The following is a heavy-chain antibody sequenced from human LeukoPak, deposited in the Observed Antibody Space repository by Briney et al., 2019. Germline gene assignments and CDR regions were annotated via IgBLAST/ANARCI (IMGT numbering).Heavy chain of an antibody. D-gene: IGHD3-22*01. J-gene: IGHJ4*02. CDR1: GGSFRGYY. V-gene: IGHV4-34*01. CDR3: ARHVRLWYYYDSSGFDY. CDR2: INHSGST. Sequence: PSETLSLTCAVYGGSFRGYYWSWIRQPPGKGLEWIGEINHSGSTNYNPSLKSRVTISVDTSKNQFSLKLSSVTAADTAVYYCARHVRLWYYYDSSGFDYWGQGTLVTVSS.